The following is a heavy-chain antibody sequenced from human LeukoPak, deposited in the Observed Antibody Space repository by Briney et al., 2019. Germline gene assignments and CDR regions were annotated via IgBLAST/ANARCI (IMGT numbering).Heavy chain of an antibody. V-gene: IGHV4-59*12. CDR3: ARDYSGTANAFDI. CDR1: GGSISSYY. Sequence: PSETLSLTCTVSGGSISSYYWSWIRQPPGKGLEWIGYIYYSGSTNYNPSLKSRVTISVDTSKNQFSLQLSSVTAADTAIYYCARDYSGTANAFDIWGQGTMVTVSS. D-gene: IGHD6-13*01. CDR2: IYYSGST. J-gene: IGHJ3*02.